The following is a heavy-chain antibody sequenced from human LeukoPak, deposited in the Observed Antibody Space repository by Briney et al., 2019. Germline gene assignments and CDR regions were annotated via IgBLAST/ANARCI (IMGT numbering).Heavy chain of an antibody. CDR1: GGSFSGYY. CDR2: INHSGST. CDR3: ARVRYSSSSEFDY. D-gene: IGHD6-6*01. V-gene: IGHV4-34*01. Sequence: SETLSLTCAVYGGSFSGYYWSWIRQPPGKGLEWIGEINHSGSTNYNPSLKSRVTISVDTSKNQFSQKLSSVTAADTAVYYCARVRYSSSSEFDYWGQGTLVTVSS. J-gene: IGHJ4*02.